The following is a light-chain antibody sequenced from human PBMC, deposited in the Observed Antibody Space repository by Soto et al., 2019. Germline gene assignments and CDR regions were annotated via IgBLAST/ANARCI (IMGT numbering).Light chain of an antibody. Sequence: QSALTQPASVSGSPGQSINISCTGTSSDVGGYNYVSWYQQHPGKAPKFMIYEVSNRPSGVSNRFSGSKSGNTASLTISGLQDEDEAAYYCSSYTSSSTPWVFGGGTKLTVL. CDR1: SSDVGGYNY. J-gene: IGLJ3*02. CDR2: EVS. V-gene: IGLV2-14*01. CDR3: SSYTSSSTPWV.